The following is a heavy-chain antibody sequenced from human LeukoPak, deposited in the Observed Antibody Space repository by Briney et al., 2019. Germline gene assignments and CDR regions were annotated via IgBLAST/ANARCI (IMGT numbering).Heavy chain of an antibody. J-gene: IGHJ3*02. CDR1: GYTFTSYY. CDR3: AREKVTWMHSRGDAFDI. V-gene: IGHV7-4-1*02. Sequence: ASVKVSCKASGYTFTSYYMHWVRQAPGQGLEWMGWINTNTGNPTYAQGFTGRFVFSLDTSVSTAYLQISSLKAEDTAVYYCAREKVTWMHSRGDAFDIWGQGTMVTVSS. CDR2: INTNTGNP. D-gene: IGHD4-11*01.